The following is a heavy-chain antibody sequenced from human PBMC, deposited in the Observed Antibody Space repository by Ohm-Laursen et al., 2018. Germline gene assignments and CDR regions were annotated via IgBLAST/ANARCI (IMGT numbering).Heavy chain of an antibody. J-gene: IGHJ4*02. CDR3: AREELESSGWAD. CDR1: GFTFSDYY. Sequence: SLRLSCTASGFTFSDYYMSWIRQAPGKGLEWVANIKEDGSVKQYVDSVKGRFTISRDNAKNTLYLQMNSLRAEDTAVYYCAREELESSGWADWGQGTLVTVSS. CDR2: IKEDGSVK. V-gene: IGHV3-7*01. D-gene: IGHD6-19*01.